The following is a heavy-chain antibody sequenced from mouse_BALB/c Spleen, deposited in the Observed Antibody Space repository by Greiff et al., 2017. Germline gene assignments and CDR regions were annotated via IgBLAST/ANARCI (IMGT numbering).Heavy chain of an antibody. CDR2: IYPGDGDT. V-gene: IGHV1-87*01. CDR3: ARKGDYYGSYWYFDV. D-gene: IGHD1-1*01. CDR1: GYTFTSYW. J-gene: IGHJ1*01. Sequence: VQLQQSGAELARPGASVKLSCKASGYTFTSYWMQWVTQRPGQGLEWIGAIYPGDGDTRYTQKFKGKATLTADKSSSTAYMQLSSLASEDSAVYYCARKGDYYGSYWYFDVWGAGTTVTVSS.